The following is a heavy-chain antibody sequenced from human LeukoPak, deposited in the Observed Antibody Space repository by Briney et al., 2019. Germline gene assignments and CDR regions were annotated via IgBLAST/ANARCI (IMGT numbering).Heavy chain of an antibody. CDR3: ARDQGYLTSWSWFES. CDR1: GYTFTTSG. V-gene: IGHV1-18*04. Sequence: ASVKVSFKASGYTFTTSGSSWLRQAPGQGLEWMGWISAYNGKTNYAQILQGRVTITTDTSTSTAYMELRSLRSDDTAVYYCARDQGYLTSWSWFESWGQGTLVTVSS. CDR2: ISAYNGKT. D-gene: IGHD2-2*01. J-gene: IGHJ5*01.